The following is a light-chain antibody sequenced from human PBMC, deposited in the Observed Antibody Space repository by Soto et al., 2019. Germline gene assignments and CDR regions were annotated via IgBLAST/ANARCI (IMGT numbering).Light chain of an antibody. CDR1: QSISSS. J-gene: IGKJ1*01. CDR2: GAS. Sequence: EIVMTQSPVTLSVSPEERATLSCRASQSISSSLAWYQQKPGQAPRVLIYGASTRATGIPARFSGSGSGTDFTLTISSLQSEDFAVYYCQQYNIWPRTFGQGTKVEIK. V-gene: IGKV3-15*01. CDR3: QQYNIWPRT.